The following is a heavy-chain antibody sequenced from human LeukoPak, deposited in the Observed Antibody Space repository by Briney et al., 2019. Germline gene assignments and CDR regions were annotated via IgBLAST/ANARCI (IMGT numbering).Heavy chain of an antibody. J-gene: IGHJ6*03. CDR2: ISGSGGST. V-gene: IGHV3-23*01. D-gene: IGHD3-10*01. CDR1: GFTFSSYA. Sequence: GSLRLSCAASGFTFSSYAMSWVRQAPGKGLEWVSAISGSGGSTYYADSVKGRFTISRDNSKNTLYLQMNGLRAEDTAVYYCASGSGSYRTPYYYMDVWGTGTTVTVSS. CDR3: ASGSGSYRTPYYYMDV.